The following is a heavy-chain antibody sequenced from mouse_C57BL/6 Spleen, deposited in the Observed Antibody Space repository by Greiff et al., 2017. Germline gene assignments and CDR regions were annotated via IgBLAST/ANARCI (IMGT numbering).Heavy chain of an antibody. J-gene: IGHJ2*01. CDR2: INPNNGGT. Sequence: EVQLQQSGPELVKPGASVKISCKASGYTFTDYYMNWVKQSHGKSLEWIGDINPNNGGTSYNQKFKGKATLTVDKSSSTAYMELRSLTSEDSAVYYCARYHLLGDYWGQGTTLTVSS. D-gene: IGHD2-1*01. CDR3: ARYHLLGDY. V-gene: IGHV1-26*01. CDR1: GYTFTDYY.